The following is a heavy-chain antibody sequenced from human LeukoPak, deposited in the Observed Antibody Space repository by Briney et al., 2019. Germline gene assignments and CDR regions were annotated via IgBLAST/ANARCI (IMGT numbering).Heavy chain of an antibody. CDR2: ISPYSDGT. V-gene: IGHV1-18*01. J-gene: IGHJ4*02. D-gene: IGHD5-12*01. CDR3: VRSGSGYNPIDF. CDR1: GYTFSSSG. Sequence: ASVKVSCKASGYTFSSSGMSWVRQAPGQGLEWMGWISPYSDGTSYAQTLQGRVTMTTDTSTSTVYMELRSLRSDDTAVYYCVRSGSGYNPIDFWGQGTRVTVSS.